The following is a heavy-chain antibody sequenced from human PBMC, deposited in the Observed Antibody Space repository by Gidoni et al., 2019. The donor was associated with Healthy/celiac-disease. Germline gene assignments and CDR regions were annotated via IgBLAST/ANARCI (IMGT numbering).Heavy chain of an antibody. J-gene: IGHJ4*02. D-gene: IGHD3-16*01. CDR3: ARGMITFGGDKSLDY. CDR2: ISSSSSYI. CDR1: GFTFSSYS. V-gene: IGHV3-21*01. Sequence: EVQLVESGGGLVKPGGSLRLSCAASGFTFSSYSMNWVRQAPGKGLEWVSSISSSSSYIYYADSVKGRFTISRDNAKNSLYLQMNSLRAEDTAVYYCARGMITFGGDKSLDYWGQGTLVTVSS.